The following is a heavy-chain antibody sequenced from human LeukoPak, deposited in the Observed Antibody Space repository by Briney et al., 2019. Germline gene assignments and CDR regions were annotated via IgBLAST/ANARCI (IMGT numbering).Heavy chain of an antibody. CDR1: GFTFSSYG. V-gene: IGHV3-21*01. CDR3: ARDGFCSGGSCYGY. CDR2: ISGTSNYI. D-gene: IGHD2-15*01. Sequence: GGSLRLSCAVSGFTFSSYGMNWVRQAPGKGLEWVSSISGTSNYIDYADSVKGRFTISRDNAKSSLYLQMNSLRAEDTAVYYCARDGFCSGGSCYGYWGQGTLVTVSS. J-gene: IGHJ4*02.